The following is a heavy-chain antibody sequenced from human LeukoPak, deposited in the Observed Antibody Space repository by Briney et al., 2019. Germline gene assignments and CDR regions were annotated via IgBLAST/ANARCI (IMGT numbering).Heavy chain of an antibody. J-gene: IGHJ4*02. CDR2: INPNSGGT. CDR3: ARVISRDYGDYNSELDY. Sequence: ASVKVSCKASGYTFTGYYMHWVRQAPGQGLEWMGWINPNSGGTNYAQKFQGRGTMSRDTSISTAYMELSRLRSDDTAVYYCARVISRDYGDYNSELDYWGQGTLVTVSS. V-gene: IGHV1-2*02. CDR1: GYTFTGYY. D-gene: IGHD4-17*01.